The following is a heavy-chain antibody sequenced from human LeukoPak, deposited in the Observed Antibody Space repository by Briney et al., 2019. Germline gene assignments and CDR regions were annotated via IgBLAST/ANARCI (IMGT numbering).Heavy chain of an antibody. CDR2: IYYSGST. CDR3: ARRNDDSRYFDY. Sequence: SETLSLTCTVSGGSISSSSYYWGWIRQPPGKGLEWIGSIYYSGSTYYNPSLKSRVTISVDTSKNQFSLKLSSVTAADTAVYYCARRNDDSRYFDYWGQGTLVTVSS. D-gene: IGHD1-1*01. J-gene: IGHJ4*02. V-gene: IGHV4-39*07. CDR1: GGSISSSSYY.